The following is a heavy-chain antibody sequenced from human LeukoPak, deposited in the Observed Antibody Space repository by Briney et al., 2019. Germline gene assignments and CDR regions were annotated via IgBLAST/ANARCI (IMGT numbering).Heavy chain of an antibody. CDR2: IYYSGNT. Sequence: PSETLSLTCTVSGGSTGDYYWNWIRQPPGKGLEWIGYIYYSGNTNYNPSLKSRVTISLDTSKNQFSLKLSSVTAADTAVYYCARVDLRGYFFDYWGQGKLVTVSS. CDR3: ARVDLRGYFFDY. J-gene: IGHJ4*02. D-gene: IGHD2-15*01. CDR1: GGSTGDYY. V-gene: IGHV4-59*01.